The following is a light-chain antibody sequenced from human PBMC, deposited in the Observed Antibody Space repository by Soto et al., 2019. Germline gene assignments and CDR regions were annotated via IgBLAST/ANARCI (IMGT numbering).Light chain of an antibody. Sequence: DLQMTQSPSSLSASVGDRVTLTCRASPGINTYLAWYQQRPGHAPKLLIYEASTLQSVVPPRFSGTGSRTHFALTISSLRPEDVGPYFCQSYNSFPFTFGPGTRVDLK. J-gene: IGKJ3*01. CDR3: QSYNSFPFT. CDR1: PGINTY. V-gene: IGKV1-27*01. CDR2: EAS.